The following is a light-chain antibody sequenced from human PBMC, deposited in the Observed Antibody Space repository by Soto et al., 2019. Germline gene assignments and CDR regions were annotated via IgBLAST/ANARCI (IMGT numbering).Light chain of an antibody. V-gene: IGLV2-23*02. J-gene: IGLJ1*01. CDR3: CSYAGSSTYV. Sequence: QSVLTQPASLSGSSWQSITISCTGTSSDVGSYNLVSWYQQHPGKAPKLMIYEVSKRPSGVSNRFSGSKSGNTASLTISGLQAEDEADYYCCSYAGSSTYVFGTGTKVTVL. CDR1: SSDVGSYNL. CDR2: EVS.